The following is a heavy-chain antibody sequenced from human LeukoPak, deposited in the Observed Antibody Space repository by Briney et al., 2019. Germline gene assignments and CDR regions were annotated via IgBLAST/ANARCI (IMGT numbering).Heavy chain of an antibody. D-gene: IGHD3-10*01. CDR1: GYTFTGYY. V-gene: IGHV1-2*04. CDR3: ARAGPMVRGVIASWFDP. Sequence: ASVKVSCEASGYTFTGYYMHWVRQAPGQGLEWMGWINPNSGGTNYAQKFQGWVTMTRDTSISTAYMELSRLRSDDTAVYYCARAGPMVRGVIASWFDPWGQGTLVTVSS. J-gene: IGHJ5*02. CDR2: INPNSGGT.